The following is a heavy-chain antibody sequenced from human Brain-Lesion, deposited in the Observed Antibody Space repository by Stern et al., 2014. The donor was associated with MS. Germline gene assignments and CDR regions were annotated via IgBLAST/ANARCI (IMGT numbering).Heavy chain of an antibody. D-gene: IGHD3-3*01. Sequence: VHLVESGAEVKKPGASVKVSCKTSGYIFTGYYIHWVRQAPGQGLEWMAWINPNTGGTKYAQKFQGRVTMSRDTSISTAYEELSSLTSDDTAVYYCARDQRGITIFGVVTDYYYLGMDVWGQGTTVTVSS. J-gene: IGHJ6*02. CDR3: ARDQRGITIFGVVTDYYYLGMDV. CDR2: INPNTGGT. V-gene: IGHV1-2*02. CDR1: GYIFTGYY.